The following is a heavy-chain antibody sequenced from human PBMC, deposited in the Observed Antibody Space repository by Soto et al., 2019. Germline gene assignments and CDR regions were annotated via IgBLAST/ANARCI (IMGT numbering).Heavy chain of an antibody. CDR3: ARGPLTLTYYYDSSGYYYCDI. D-gene: IGHD3-22*01. CDR1: GGTFSSYA. CDR2: IIPIFGTA. V-gene: IGHV1-69*13. J-gene: IGHJ3*02. Sequence: SVKVSCKASGGTFSSYAISWVRQAPGQGLEWMGGIIPIFGTAHYAQKFQGRVTITADESTSTAYMELSSLRSEDTAVYYCARGPLTLTYYYDSSGYYYCDIWGQGTMVTVSS.